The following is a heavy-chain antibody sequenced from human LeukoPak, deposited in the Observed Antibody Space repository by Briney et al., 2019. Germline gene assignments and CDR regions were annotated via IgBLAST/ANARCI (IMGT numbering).Heavy chain of an antibody. CDR3: AGAHGYFDS. CDR2: TYYRAKWYK. Sequence: SQTLSLTCAISGDSVSSNSAAWNWIRQSPSRGLECLRRTYYRAKWYKDYAGSVKSRIAINPDTSKNQFSLQLTYVTPEGTAVYFCAGAHGYFDSWGQGTLVTVSS. V-gene: IGHV6-1*01. J-gene: IGHJ4*02. D-gene: IGHD4/OR15-4a*01. CDR1: GDSVSSNSAA.